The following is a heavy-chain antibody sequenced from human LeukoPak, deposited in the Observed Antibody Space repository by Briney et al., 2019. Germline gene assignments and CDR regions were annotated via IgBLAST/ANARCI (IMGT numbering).Heavy chain of an antibody. CDR3: ARDPLFFGLED. D-gene: IGHD3-16*01. V-gene: IGHV3-11*01. J-gene: IGHJ4*02. CDR2: ISSSGSTI. Sequence: KPGGSLRLSCAASGFTFSDYYMSWIRQAPGKGLEWVSYISSSGSTIYYADSVTGRFTISRDNAKKSLYLQMKSLRAEDTAVYYCARDPLFFGLEDWGQGTLITVSS. CDR1: GFTFSDYY.